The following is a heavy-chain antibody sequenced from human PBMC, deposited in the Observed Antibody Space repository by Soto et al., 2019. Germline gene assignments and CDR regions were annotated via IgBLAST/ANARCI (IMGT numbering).Heavy chain of an antibody. CDR3: ARQMKTMVRGVIMMNYYSYMDV. CDR1: GGSISSYY. D-gene: IGHD3-10*01. CDR2: IYYSGST. J-gene: IGHJ6*03. Sequence: SETLSLTCTVSGGSISSYYWSWIRQPPGKGLEWIGYIYYSGSTNYNPSLKSRVTISVDTSKNQFSLKLSSVTAADTAVYYCARQMKTMVRGVIMMNYYSYMDVWGKGTRVTVPS. V-gene: IGHV4-59*08.